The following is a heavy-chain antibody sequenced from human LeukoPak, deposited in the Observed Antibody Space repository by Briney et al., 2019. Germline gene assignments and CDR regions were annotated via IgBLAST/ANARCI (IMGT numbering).Heavy chain of an antibody. CDR2: IYSGGGT. Sequence: GGSLRLSCAASGFTVNSNYIYWVRQAPGKGLEWVSVIYSGGGTLYADSVKGRFTISRDISKNTVFLQMNSVRTEDTALYHCARGMVRSYYGLDVWGQGTTVIVSS. V-gene: IGHV3-53*01. CDR1: GFTVNSNY. CDR3: ARGMVRSYYGLDV. D-gene: IGHD3-10*01. J-gene: IGHJ6*02.